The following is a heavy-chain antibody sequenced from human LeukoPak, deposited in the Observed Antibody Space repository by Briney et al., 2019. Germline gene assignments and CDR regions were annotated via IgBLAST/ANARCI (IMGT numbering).Heavy chain of an antibody. V-gene: IGHV3-23*01. CDR1: GFTFSRYT. Sequence: GGSLRLSCVVSGFTFSRYTMTWVRQAPGKGLEWVSGISGSGDSTYYADSVKGRFTISRDNSKNTLYLQMNSLRAEDTAVYYCAKGSVAAAAIFDYWGQGTLVTVSS. CDR2: ISGSGDST. CDR3: AKGSVAAAAIFDY. J-gene: IGHJ4*02. D-gene: IGHD6-13*01.